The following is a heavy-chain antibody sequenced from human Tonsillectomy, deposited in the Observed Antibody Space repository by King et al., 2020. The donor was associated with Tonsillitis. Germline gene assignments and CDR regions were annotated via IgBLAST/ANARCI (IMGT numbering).Heavy chain of an antibody. Sequence: VQLVESGGGVVQPGRSLRLSCAASGFNLSRFAMHWVRQAPGKGLGWGAVISYDGNNKYYADSAKGRFTIFRDNSKNTLYLQMSSLRAEDTAIYYCARGGSSGWYLGNYFDPWGQGTLVTVSS. CDR2: ISYDGNNK. CDR3: ARGGSSGWYLGNYFDP. J-gene: IGHJ5*02. V-gene: IGHV3-30-3*01. CDR1: GFNLSRFA. D-gene: IGHD6-19*01.